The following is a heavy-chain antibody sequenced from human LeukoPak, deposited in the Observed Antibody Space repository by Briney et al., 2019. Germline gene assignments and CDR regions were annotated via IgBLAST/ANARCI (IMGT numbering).Heavy chain of an antibody. CDR3: ARDLASSGLYYYYYYGMDV. CDR1: GYTFTSYD. CDR2: MNPNSGNT. Sequence: ASVKVSCKASGYTFTSYDINWVRQATGQGLEWMGWMNPNSGNTGYAQKFQGRVTMTRNTSISTAYMELSSLRSEDTAVYYCARDLASSGLYYYYYYGMDVWGQGTTVTVSS. D-gene: IGHD6-19*01. J-gene: IGHJ6*02. V-gene: IGHV1-8*01.